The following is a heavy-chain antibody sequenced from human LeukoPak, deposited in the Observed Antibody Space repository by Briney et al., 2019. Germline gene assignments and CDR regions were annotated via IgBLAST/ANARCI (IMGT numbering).Heavy chain of an antibody. CDR1: GFTVSSYS. D-gene: IGHD3-16*02. CDR2: ISSSSSIR. CDR3: ARGGHYDSVWGRYRQKDGFDY. V-gene: IGHV3-48*01. Sequence: GGSLRLSCAASGFTVSSYSMNWVRQAPGKGLEWGLYISSSSSIRYYADSVKGRFTISRDNAKNSLYLQMNSLRAEDTAVYYCARGGHYDSVWGRYRQKDGFDYWGQGTLVIVSS. J-gene: IGHJ4*02.